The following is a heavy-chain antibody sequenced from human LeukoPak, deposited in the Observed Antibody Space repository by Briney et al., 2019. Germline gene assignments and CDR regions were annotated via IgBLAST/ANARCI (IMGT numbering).Heavy chain of an antibody. CDR1: GGSISSSSYY. J-gene: IGHJ4*02. V-gene: IGHV4-39*01. D-gene: IGHD3-3*02. CDR2: IYYSGST. Sequence: SETLFLTCTVSGGSISSSSYYWGWIRQPPGKGLEWIGSIYYSGSTYYNPSLKSRLTISVHTSKTQFSLRLTSVTAADTAVYYCARHPILRYFDYWGQGTLVTVSS. CDR3: ARHPILRYFDY.